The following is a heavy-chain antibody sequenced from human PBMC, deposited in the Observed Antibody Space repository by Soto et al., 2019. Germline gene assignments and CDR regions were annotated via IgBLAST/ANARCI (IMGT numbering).Heavy chain of an antibody. J-gene: IGHJ6*02. CDR2: ISGSGKNT. CDR1: GFTFTSHG. CDR3: AKVGGYSSDYLNYNAMDV. Sequence: PGGSLRLSCAASGFTFTSHGMSWVRQAPGKGLEWVSGISGSGKNTYYADSVKGRFSISRDNSKNTLYLQMNSLRAEDTALYYCAKVGGYSSDYLNYNAMDVWGQGTTVTVSS. D-gene: IGHD5-18*01. V-gene: IGHV3-23*01.